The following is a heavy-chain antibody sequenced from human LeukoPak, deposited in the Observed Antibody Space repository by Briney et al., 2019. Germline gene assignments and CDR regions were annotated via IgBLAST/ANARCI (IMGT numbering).Heavy chain of an antibody. D-gene: IGHD3-10*01. CDR3: ARDTALIITPGGPDY. Sequence: GASVKVSCKASGYIFASYGISWVRQAPGQGLEWMGWISAYKGDTKYAQNLQGRVTLTTDTSTGTAYMELRSLTSDDTALYYCARDTALIITPGGPDYWGRGTLITVSS. CDR2: ISAYKGDT. V-gene: IGHV1-18*01. J-gene: IGHJ4*02. CDR1: GYIFASYG.